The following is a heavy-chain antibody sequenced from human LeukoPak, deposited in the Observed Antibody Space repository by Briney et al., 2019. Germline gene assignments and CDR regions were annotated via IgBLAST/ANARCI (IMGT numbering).Heavy chain of an antibody. CDR3: ARVAGDYYYYYMDV. V-gene: IGHV4-59*01. CDR1: GGSISSYY. CDR2: IYYSGST. Sequence: SETLSLTCTVSGGSISSYYWSWIRQPPGKGLEWIGYIYYSGSTNYNPSLKSRVTVSVDTSKNQFSLKLSSVTAADTAVYYCARVAGDYYYYYMDVWGKGTTVTVSS. J-gene: IGHJ6*03. D-gene: IGHD7-27*01.